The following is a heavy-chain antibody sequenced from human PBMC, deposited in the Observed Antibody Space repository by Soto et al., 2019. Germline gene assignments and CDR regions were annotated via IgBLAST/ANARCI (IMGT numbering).Heavy chain of an antibody. CDR2: IWYDGSNK. D-gene: IGHD2-2*02. CDR3: ARDLITQPLLYYSGYFDY. J-gene: IGHJ4*02. CDR1: GFTFSSYG. Sequence: PGGSLRLSCAASGFTFSSYGMHWVRQAPGKGLEWVAVIWYDGSNKYYADSVKGRFTISRDNSKNTLYLQMNSLRAEDTAVYYCARDLITQPLLYYSGYFDYWGQGTLVTVSS. V-gene: IGHV3-33*01.